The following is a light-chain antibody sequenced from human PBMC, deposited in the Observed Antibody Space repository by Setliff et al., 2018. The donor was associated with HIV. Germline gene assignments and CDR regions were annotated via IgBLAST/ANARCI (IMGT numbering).Light chain of an antibody. J-gene: IGLJ1*01. CDR3: SSYVNINTLV. CDR1: SSDIGAYNY. V-gene: IGLV2-23*02. Sequence: QSALTQPASVSGSPGQSITISCTGSSSDIGAYNYVSWYQRHPGKVPKVIIYDVRKRPSGVSGRFSGSKSANTASLTISGLQAEDEATYYCSSYVNINTLVFGSGTKVTVL. CDR2: DVR.